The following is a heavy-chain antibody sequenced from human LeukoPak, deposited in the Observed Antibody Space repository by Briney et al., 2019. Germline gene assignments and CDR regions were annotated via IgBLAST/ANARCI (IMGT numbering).Heavy chain of an antibody. CDR1: GFTFRSDA. J-gene: IGHJ4*02. CDR2: IPYDGSNK. D-gene: IGHD3-16*01. CDR3: AKDWGERWTIDY. V-gene: IGHV3-30*02. Sequence: GGSLRLSCAASGFTFRSDAMHWVRQAPGKGLEWVSSIPYDGSNKYYVDSVKGRFTISRDNSKNTLYLQMNSLRAEDTAVYYCAKDWGERWTIDYWGQGTLVTVSS.